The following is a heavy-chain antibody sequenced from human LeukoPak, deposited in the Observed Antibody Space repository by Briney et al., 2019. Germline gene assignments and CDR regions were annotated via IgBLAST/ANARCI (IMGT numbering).Heavy chain of an antibody. J-gene: IGHJ4*02. CDR1: GGSISSTTYY. CDR2: INYRGST. CDR3: ARARACSNGGCSYFDY. Sequence: PSEPLSLTCIVSGGSISSTTYYWGWICQPPAKRREWIWIINYRGSTWYNPSLKSRVTVSADTSKNQFSVKLTSGTAADTAVYYCARARACSNGGCSYFDYWGQGTVVTVSS. D-gene: IGHD2-8*01. V-gene: IGHV4-39*01.